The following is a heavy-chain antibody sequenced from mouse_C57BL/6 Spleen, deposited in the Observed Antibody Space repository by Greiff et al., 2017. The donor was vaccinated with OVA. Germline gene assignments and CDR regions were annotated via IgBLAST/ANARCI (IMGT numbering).Heavy chain of an antibody. J-gene: IGHJ1*03. CDR3: ARRGTSYYSNYVWYFDD. CDR2: IYPSDSET. CDR1: GYTFTSYW. D-gene: IGHD2-5*01. Sequence: QVHVKQPGAELVRPGSSVKLSCKASGYTFTSYWMDWVKQRPGQGLEWIGNIYPSDSETHYNKKFKDKATLTVDKSSSTAYMQLSSLTSKDSAVYYCARRGTSYYSNYVWYFDDWGKGTTVTVSS. V-gene: IGHV1-61*01.